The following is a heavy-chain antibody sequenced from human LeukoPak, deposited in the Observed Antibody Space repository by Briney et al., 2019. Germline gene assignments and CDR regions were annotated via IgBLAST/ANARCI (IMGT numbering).Heavy chain of an antibody. D-gene: IGHD2-2*01. J-gene: IGHJ6*03. CDR2: ISAYNGNT. V-gene: IGHV1-18*01. CDR3: ARSHSEASSRTKGGDSGYMDV. CDR1: GYTFTSYG. Sequence: GASVKVSCKASGYTFTSYGISWVRQAPGQGLEWMGWISAYNGNTNYAQKLQGRVTMTTDTSTSTAYMELRSLRSEDTAVYYCARSHSEASSRTKGGDSGYMDVWGKGTTVTVSS.